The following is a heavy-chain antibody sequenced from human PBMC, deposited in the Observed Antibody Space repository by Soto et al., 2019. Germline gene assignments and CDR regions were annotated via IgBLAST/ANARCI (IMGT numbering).Heavy chain of an antibody. CDR3: ARFDYYDSSGYYYVRPPGAFDI. Sequence: SETLSLSRTVSGGSISGGDYYGSWIPQPQAKGLECIGYIYYSGSTYYNPSLKSRVTISVDTSKNQFSLKLSSVTAADTAVYYCARFDYYDSSGYYYVRPPGAFDIWGQGTMVTVSS. V-gene: IGHV4-30-4*01. CDR2: IYYSGST. D-gene: IGHD3-22*01. J-gene: IGHJ3*02. CDR1: GGSISGGDYY.